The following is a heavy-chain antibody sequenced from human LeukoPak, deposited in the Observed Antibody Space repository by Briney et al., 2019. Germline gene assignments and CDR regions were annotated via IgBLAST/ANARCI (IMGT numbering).Heavy chain of an antibody. Sequence: GGSLRLSCAASGFTLSSYAMSWVRQGPGKGLEWVSAISVSGNTYHADSVKGRFTISRDNAKNSLYLQMNSLRAEDTAVYYCARNAFVNCSTTSCYNDYWGQGTLVTVSS. V-gene: IGHV3-23*01. CDR2: ISVSGNT. CDR1: GFTLSSYA. CDR3: ARNAFVNCSTTSCYNDY. D-gene: IGHD2-2*02. J-gene: IGHJ4*02.